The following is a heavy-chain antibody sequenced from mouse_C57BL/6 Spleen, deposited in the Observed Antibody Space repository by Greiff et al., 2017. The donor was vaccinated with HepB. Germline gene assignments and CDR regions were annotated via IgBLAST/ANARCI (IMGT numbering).Heavy chain of an antibody. J-gene: IGHJ4*01. CDR3: TGHYGSSYDYAMDY. CDR2: IRLKSDNYAT. D-gene: IGHD1-1*01. Sequence: EVKVVESGGGLVQPGGSMKLSCVASGFTFSNYWMNWVRQSPEKGLEWVAQIRLKSDNYATHYAESVKGRFTISRDDSKSSVYLQMNNLRAEDTGIYYCTGHYGSSYDYAMDYWGQGTSVTVSS. CDR1: GFTFSNYW. V-gene: IGHV6-3*01.